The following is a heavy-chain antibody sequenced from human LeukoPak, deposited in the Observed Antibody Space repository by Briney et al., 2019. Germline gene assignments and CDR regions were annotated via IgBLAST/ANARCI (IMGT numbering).Heavy chain of an antibody. Sequence: PGRSLRLSCAASGFTFSSYGMHWVRQAPGKGLEWVAVISYDGSNKYYADSVKGRFTISRDNSKNTLYLQMNSLRAEDTAVYYCAKDPSSYYYDSSDYYPGYWGQGTLVTVSS. D-gene: IGHD3-22*01. J-gene: IGHJ4*02. V-gene: IGHV3-30*18. CDR3: AKDPSSYYYDSSDYYPGY. CDR1: GFTFSSYG. CDR2: ISYDGSNK.